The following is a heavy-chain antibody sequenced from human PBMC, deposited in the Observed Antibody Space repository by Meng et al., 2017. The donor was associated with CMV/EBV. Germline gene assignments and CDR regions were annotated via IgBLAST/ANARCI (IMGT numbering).Heavy chain of an antibody. V-gene: IGHV1-69*02. CDR1: GGTFRSES. CDR3: AGGRSRYLERQDDY. Sequence: ASGGTFRSESIRWVRQAPGQGLEWMGRINPILGIANYAQKFQGRVTITADKSTSTAYMELSSLRSEDTAVYYCAGGRSRYLERQDDYWGQGTLVTVSS. D-gene: IGHD3-3*01. J-gene: IGHJ4*02. CDR2: INPILGIA.